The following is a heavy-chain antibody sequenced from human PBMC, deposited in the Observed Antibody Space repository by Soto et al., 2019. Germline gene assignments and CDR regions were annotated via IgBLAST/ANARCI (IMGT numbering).Heavy chain of an antibody. D-gene: IGHD6-19*01. Sequence: GASVKVSCEASGGTFSSYAISWVRQAPGQAREWMGGIIPIFGTANCAQKFQGRVTITADESTSTAYMELSSLRSEDTAVYYCAKSCSVNPGYSSGWYRDDAFDIWGQGTMVTVSS. J-gene: IGHJ3*02. CDR1: GGTFSSYA. CDR3: AKSCSVNPGYSSGWYRDDAFDI. CDR2: IIPIFGTA. V-gene: IGHV1-69*01.